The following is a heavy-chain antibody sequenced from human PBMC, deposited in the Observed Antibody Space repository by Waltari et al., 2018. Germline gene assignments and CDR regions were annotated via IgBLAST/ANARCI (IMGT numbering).Heavy chain of an antibody. J-gene: IGHJ6*02. Sequence: VQLVESGGGLIQPGWSLRLSCAASGFTVSSNYMSWVRQAPGKGREWMGRIIPIFGTANYAQKFQGRVTITADKSTSTAYMELSSLRSEDTAVYYCAREISVYDTLYYGMDVWGQGTTVTVSS. CDR1: GFTVSSNY. D-gene: IGHD3-9*01. CDR2: IIPIFGTA. V-gene: IGHV1-69*06. CDR3: AREISVYDTLYYGMDV.